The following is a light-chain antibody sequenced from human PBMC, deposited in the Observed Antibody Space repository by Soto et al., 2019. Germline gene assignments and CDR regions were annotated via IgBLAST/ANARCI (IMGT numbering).Light chain of an antibody. Sequence: DIQMTQCPSSLSASVGDRVTITCRASQSISSYLNLYQQKPGKAPKLLIYAASSLQSGVPSRFSGSGSGTDFTLTISSLQPEDFATYYRQQSNSTPITFGQGTRLEIK. CDR3: QQSNSTPIT. CDR2: AAS. CDR1: QSISSY. J-gene: IGKJ5*01. V-gene: IGKV1-39*01.